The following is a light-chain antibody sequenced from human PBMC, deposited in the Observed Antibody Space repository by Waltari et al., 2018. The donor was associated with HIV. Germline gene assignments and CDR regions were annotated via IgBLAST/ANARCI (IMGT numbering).Light chain of an antibody. CDR2: SNN. Sequence: QSVLTQPPSASGTPGQRVTISCSGSSSNLATNTVHWYQHLPGSAPNLLIYSNNQRPSGVPDRFSASKSGTSASLAISGLRSEDEAEYYCAAWDENLNGLFGGGTKLTVL. J-gene: IGLJ3*02. CDR3: AAWDENLNGL. CDR1: SSNLATNT. V-gene: IGLV1-44*01.